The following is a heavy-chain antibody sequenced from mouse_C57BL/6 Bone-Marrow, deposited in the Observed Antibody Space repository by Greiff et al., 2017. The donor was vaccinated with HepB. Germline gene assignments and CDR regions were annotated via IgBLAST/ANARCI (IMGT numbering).Heavy chain of an antibody. J-gene: IGHJ1*03. V-gene: IGHV5-4*01. D-gene: IGHD1-1*01. CDR2: ISDGGSYT. CDR1: GFTFSSYA. Sequence: VQLKESGGGLVKPGGSLKLSCAASGFTFSSYAMSWVRQTPEKRLEWVATISDGGSYTYYPDNVKGRFTISRDNAKNNLYLQMSHLKSEDTAMYYCARDLTTVVARYFDVWGTGTTVTVSS. CDR3: ARDLTTVVARYFDV.